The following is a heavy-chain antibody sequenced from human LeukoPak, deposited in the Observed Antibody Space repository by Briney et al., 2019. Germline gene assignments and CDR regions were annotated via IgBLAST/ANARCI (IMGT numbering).Heavy chain of an antibody. Sequence: GESLKISCKGSGYSFTNYWIGWVRQMPGKGLEWMGIIYPGDSNTEYSPSFQGQVTISADKPINTAYLQWSSLKASDTAMYYCARRGYYSYDDFDIWGPGTMVTVSS. CDR3: ARRGYYSYDDFDI. CDR2: IYPGDSNT. V-gene: IGHV5-51*04. D-gene: IGHD3-22*01. CDR1: GYSFTNYW. J-gene: IGHJ3*02.